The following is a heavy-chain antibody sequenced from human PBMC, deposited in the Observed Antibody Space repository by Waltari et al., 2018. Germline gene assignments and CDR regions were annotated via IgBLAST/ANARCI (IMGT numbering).Heavy chain of an antibody. CDR2: IYYSGST. D-gene: IGHD3-10*01. V-gene: IGHV4-39*07. CDR1: GGSISSSSYY. J-gene: IGHJ4*02. CDR3: ASPRITMVQGVILGEFDY. Sequence: QLQLQESGPGLVKPSETLSLTCTVSGGSISSSSYYWDWIRQPPGKGLEWIGSIYYSGSTYYNPSLKSRVTISVDTSKNQFSLKLSSVTAADTAVYYCASPRITMVQGVILGEFDYWGQGTLVTVSS.